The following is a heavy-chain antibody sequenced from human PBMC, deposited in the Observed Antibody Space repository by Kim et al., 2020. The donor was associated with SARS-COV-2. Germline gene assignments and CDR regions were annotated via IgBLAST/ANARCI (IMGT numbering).Heavy chain of an antibody. D-gene: IGHD2-21*01. CDR2: IYYSGST. CDR3: ARNDPDSGFSFDY. J-gene: IGHJ4*02. V-gene: IGHV4-61*01. Sequence: SETLSLTCTVSGGPVSSGSYYWSWIRQPPGKGLEWIGYIYYSGSTNYNPSLKSRVTISVDTSKNQFSLKLSSVTAADTAVYYCARNDPDSGFSFDYWGQGTLVTVSS. CDR1: GGPVSSGSYY.